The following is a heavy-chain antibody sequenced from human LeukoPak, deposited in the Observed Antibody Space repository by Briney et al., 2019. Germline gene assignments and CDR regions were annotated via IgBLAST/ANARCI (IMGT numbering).Heavy chain of an antibody. J-gene: IGHJ4*02. CDR1: GFTVSSNY. V-gene: IGHV3-64*01. Sequence: GGSLRLSCAASGFTVSSNYMSWVRQAPGKGLEYVSAISSNGGSTYYANSVKGRFAISRDNSKNTLYLQMGSLRAEDMAVYYCARETDYGDFDYWGQGTLVTVSS. CDR3: ARETDYGDFDY. CDR2: ISSNGGST. D-gene: IGHD4-17*01.